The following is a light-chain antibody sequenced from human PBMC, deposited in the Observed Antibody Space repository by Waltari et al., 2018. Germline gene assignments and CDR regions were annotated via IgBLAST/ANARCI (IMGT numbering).Light chain of an antibody. J-gene: IGKJ3*01. CDR3: QQRSNWPGFT. Sequence: EIVLTPSPATLSLSPGKRATLSCRASQSVSSYLAWYQQKPGQAPRLLIYDASNRATGIPARFSGSGSGTDFTLTISSLEPEDFAVYYCQQRSNWPGFTFGPGTKVDIK. CDR1: QSVSSY. V-gene: IGKV3-11*01. CDR2: DAS.